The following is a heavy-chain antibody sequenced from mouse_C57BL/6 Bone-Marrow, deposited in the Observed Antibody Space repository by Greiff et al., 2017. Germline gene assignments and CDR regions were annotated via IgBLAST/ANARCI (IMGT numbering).Heavy chain of an antibody. J-gene: IGHJ4*01. Sequence: EVKLMESGAELVRPGASVKLSCTASGFNIKDDYMHWVKQRPEQGLEWIGWIDPENGDTEYASKFQGKATITADTSSNTAYLQLSSLTSEDTAVYYCTTPDYYAMDYWGQGTSVTVSS. V-gene: IGHV14-4*01. CDR2: IDPENGDT. CDR3: TTPDYYAMDY. CDR1: GFNIKDDY.